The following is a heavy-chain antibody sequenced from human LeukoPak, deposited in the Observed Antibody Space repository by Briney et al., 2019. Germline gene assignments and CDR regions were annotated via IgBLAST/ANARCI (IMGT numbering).Heavy chain of an antibody. CDR2: MYHTGSG. J-gene: IGHJ3*01. CDR3: ARWALKSAFDL. Sequence: PSETLSLTCTVSGVSVSSNYWSWIRQAPGKGLEWIGYMYHTGSGNYNPSLKSRVTISVDTSKNQFSLDVNSVTGADSAVYYCARWALKSAFDLWGQGTTVTVAS. V-gene: IGHV4-59*02. CDR1: GVSVSSNY.